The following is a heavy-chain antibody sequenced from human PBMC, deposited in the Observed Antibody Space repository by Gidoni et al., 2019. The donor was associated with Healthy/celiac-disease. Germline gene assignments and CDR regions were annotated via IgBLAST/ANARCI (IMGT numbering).Heavy chain of an antibody. Sequence: EVQLVESGGGLVKPGRSLRLSCTDSGFTFGDYAMSWFRQAPGKGLEWVGFIRSKAYGGTTEYAASVKGRFTISRDDSKSIAYLQMNSLKTEDTAVYYCTRVRYSYGYTFDYWGQGTLVTVSS. CDR3: TRVRYSYGYTFDY. CDR1: GFTFGDYA. J-gene: IGHJ4*02. D-gene: IGHD5-18*01. CDR2: IRSKAYGGTT. V-gene: IGHV3-49*05.